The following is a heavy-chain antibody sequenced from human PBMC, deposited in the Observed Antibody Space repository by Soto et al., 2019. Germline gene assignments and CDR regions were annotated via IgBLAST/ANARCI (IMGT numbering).Heavy chain of an antibody. CDR1: GGSISSSSYY. CDR2: IYYSGST. D-gene: IGHD4-17*01. J-gene: IGHJ4*02. V-gene: IGHV4-39*01. Sequence: PSETLSLTCTVSGGSISSSSYYWGWIRQPPGKGLEWIGSIYYSGSTYYNPSLKSRVTISVDTSKNQFSLKLSSVTAADTAVYYCARQPGVAVTTAGYFDYWGQGTLVTVSS. CDR3: ARQPGVAVTTAGYFDY.